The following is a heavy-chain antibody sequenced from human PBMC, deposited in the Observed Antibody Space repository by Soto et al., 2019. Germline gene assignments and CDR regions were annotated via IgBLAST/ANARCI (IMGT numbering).Heavy chain of an antibody. CDR2: IFYSAKT. CDR3: TRGAGAPWVRFDS. CDR1: GYSITSGSY. V-gene: IGHV4-38-2*01. Sequence: PSETLSLTCGVSGYSITSGSYWGWVRQSPGKGLEWIGSIFYSAKTFYNPSLASRLSIAVDTSKNQFSLRLTSVTAADTALYYCTRGAGAPWVRFDSWGQGTLVTVSS. J-gene: IGHJ4*02. D-gene: IGHD3-22*01.